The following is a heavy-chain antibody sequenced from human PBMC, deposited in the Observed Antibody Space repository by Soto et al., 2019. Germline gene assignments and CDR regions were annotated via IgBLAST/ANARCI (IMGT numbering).Heavy chain of an antibody. CDR1: GGSISSYY. J-gene: IGHJ5*02. V-gene: IGHV4-59*04. CDR2: IYYSGST. Sequence: SETLSLTCTVSGGSISSYYWSWIRQPPGKGLEWIGYIYYSGSTYYNPSLKSRVTISVDTSKNQFSLKLSSVTAADTAVYYCAVRPSLWFGELFPRYNWFDPWGQGTLVTVSS. CDR3: AVRPSLWFGELFPRYNWFDP. D-gene: IGHD3-10*01.